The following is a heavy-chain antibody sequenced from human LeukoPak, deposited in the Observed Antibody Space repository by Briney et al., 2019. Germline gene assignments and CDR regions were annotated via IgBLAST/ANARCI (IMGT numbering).Heavy chain of an antibody. CDR1: GGSFSGYY. J-gene: IGHJ4*02. CDR2: INHSGGT. Sequence: SETLSLTCAVYGGSFSGYYWSWIRQPPGKGLEWIGEINHSGGTNYNPSLKSRATISVDTSKNQFSLKLSSVTAADTAVYYCARVSPYCSGGSCYFDYWGQGTLVTVSS. CDR3: ARVSPYCSGGSCYFDY. D-gene: IGHD2-15*01. V-gene: IGHV4-34*01.